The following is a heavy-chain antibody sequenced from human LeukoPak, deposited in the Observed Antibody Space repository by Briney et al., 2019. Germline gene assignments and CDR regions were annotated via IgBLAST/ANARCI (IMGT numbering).Heavy chain of an antibody. V-gene: IGHV4-39*07. J-gene: IGHJ2*01. D-gene: IGHD6-13*01. CDR2: IYYSGST. Sequence: SETLSLTCTVSGGSISSYYWGWIRQPPGKGLEWIGSIYYSGSTYYNPSLKSRVTISIDTSKNQSSLKLNSVTATDTAVYYCARDLVAAVGTGSWYFDLWGRGTLVTVSS. CDR1: GGSISSYY. CDR3: ARDLVAAVGTGSWYFDL.